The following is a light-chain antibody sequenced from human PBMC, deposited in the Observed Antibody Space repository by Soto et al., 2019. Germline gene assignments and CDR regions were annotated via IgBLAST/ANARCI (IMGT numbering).Light chain of an antibody. CDR2: GAS. J-gene: IGKJ2*01. CDR1: QSVSSN. Sequence: EIVMTQSPATLSASAGERATLSCRASQSVSSNLAWYQQKPGQAPRLLIYGASTMATGIPARFSGSGSGSAFTLTISSLQSEDFAVYYCQQYNNWRPGTFGQGTKVEIK. CDR3: QQYNNWRPGT. V-gene: IGKV3-15*01.